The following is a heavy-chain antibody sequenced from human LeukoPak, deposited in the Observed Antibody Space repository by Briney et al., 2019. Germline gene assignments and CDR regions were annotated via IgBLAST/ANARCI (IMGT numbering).Heavy chain of an antibody. J-gene: IGHJ4*02. V-gene: IGHV3-21*04. CDR3: AKDLKPAQPAAFVIFDY. CDR1: GFTFSSYS. Sequence: GGSLRLSCAASGFTFSSYSMNWVRQAPGKGLEWVSSISSSSSYIYYADSVKGRFTISRDNSKNTLYLQMNSLRAEDTAVYYCAKDLKPAQPAAFVIFDYWGQGTLVTVSS. D-gene: IGHD2-2*01. CDR2: ISSSSSYI.